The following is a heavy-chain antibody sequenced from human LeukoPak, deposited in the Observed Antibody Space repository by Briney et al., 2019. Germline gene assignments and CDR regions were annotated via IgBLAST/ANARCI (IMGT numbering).Heavy chain of an antibody. V-gene: IGHV3-11*06. CDR2: ISTSSTYT. CDR3: AREMGKRGSGSVPSNFYYNGLDV. J-gene: IGHJ6*04. Sequence: PGGSLRLSCAASGFTFSDYYMSWIRQAPGKGLQWVSYISTSSTYTTYADSVKGRFTISRDNAKNSLYLQMNSLRAEDTAVYYCAREMGKRGSGSVPSNFYYNGLDVWGKGTTVTVSS. D-gene: IGHD3-10*01. CDR1: GFTFSDYY.